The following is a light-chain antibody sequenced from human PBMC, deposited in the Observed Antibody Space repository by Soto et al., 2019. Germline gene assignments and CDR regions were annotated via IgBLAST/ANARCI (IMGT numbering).Light chain of an antibody. Sequence: QSALTQPPSVSGSPGQSVTISCTGTSSDVGSYNRVSWYQQPPGTAPKLMIYEVSNRPSGVPDRFSGSKSGNTASLTISGLQPEVEADYYCSSYTSSSTPRYVFGTGTKVTVL. CDR1: SSDVGSYNR. CDR2: EVS. V-gene: IGLV2-18*02. CDR3: SSYTSSSTPRYV. J-gene: IGLJ1*01.